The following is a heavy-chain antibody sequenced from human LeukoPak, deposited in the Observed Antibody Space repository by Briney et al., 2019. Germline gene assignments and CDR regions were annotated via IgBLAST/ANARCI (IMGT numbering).Heavy chain of an antibody. CDR1: GYSITTNYY. Sequence: PSETLSLTCTVSGYSITTNYYWAWIRQSPGTGLEWIGSVYHNGETYYNPSLKSRVIISVDTSKNEFSLRLTSVTAADTAVYYCARDKYYDFWSGSLYNWFDPWGQGTLVTVSS. CDR2: VYHNGET. J-gene: IGHJ5*02. V-gene: IGHV4-38-2*02. CDR3: ARDKYYDFWSGSLYNWFDP. D-gene: IGHD3-3*01.